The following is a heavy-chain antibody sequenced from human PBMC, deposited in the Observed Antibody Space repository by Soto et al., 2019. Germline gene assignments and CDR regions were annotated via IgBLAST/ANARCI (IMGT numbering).Heavy chain of an antibody. J-gene: IGHJ4*02. CDR3: AREKGYISGPKNFDY. V-gene: IGHV4-30-4*01. CDR1: GASISSGDYF. Sequence: SETLSLTCTVSGASISSGDYFWSWIRQPPGKGLQWIGYIYDSGSSYYNPSLKSRVTMSVDTSKNQFSLKLSSVTAADTAVYYCAREKGYISGPKNFDYWGQGTLVTVSS. D-gene: IGHD5-12*01. CDR2: IYDSGSS.